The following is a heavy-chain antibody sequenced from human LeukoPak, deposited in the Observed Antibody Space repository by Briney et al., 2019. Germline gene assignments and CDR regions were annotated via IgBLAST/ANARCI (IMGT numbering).Heavy chain of an antibody. J-gene: IGHJ4*02. CDR3: AKGPVDLYFDY. V-gene: IGHV3-23*01. CDR2: ISGSGGST. Sequence: GRSLRLSCAAPGSTFSSYAMSWVRQAPGKGLEWVSAISGSGGSTYYADSVKGRFTISRDNSKNTLYLQMNSLRAEDTAVYYCAKGPVDLYFDYWGQGTLVTVSS. D-gene: IGHD3/OR15-3a*01. CDR1: GSTFSSYA.